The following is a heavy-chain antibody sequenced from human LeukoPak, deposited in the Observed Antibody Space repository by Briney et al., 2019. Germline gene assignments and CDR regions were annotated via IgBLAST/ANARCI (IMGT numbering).Heavy chain of an antibody. Sequence: ASVKVSCKVSGYTLTELSMHWVRQAPGKGLEWMGGFDPEDGETIYAQKFQGRVTMTRDMSTSTVYMELSSLRSEDTAVYYCARASVSDENYYYYYYMDVWGKGTTVTVSS. CDR3: ARASVSDENYYYYYYMDV. D-gene: IGHD3-16*01. CDR2: FDPEDGET. CDR1: GYTLTELS. V-gene: IGHV1-24*01. J-gene: IGHJ6*03.